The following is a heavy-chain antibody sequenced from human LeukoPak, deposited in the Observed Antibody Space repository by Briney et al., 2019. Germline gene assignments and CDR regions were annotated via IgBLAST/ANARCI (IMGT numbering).Heavy chain of an antibody. CDR2: IYYSGST. CDR1: GGSISSSSYY. CDR3: ESEGYDYGAASQEYYFDY. V-gene: IGHV4-39*01. D-gene: IGHD4-17*01. Sequence: PSETLSLTCTVSGGSISSSSYYWGWIRQPPGKGLEWIGRIYYSGSTYYNPSLNSRVTISVDTSKNQFSLKLSSVTAADTAVYYCESEGYDYGAASQEYYFDYWGQGTLVTVSS. J-gene: IGHJ4*02.